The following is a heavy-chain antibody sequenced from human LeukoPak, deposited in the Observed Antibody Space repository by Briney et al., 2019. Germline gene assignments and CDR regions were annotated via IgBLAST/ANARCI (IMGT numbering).Heavy chain of an antibody. Sequence: ASVKVSCKVSGYTLTELSMHWVRQAPGKGLEWMGTFDPEDGETIYAQKFQGRGTMTEDTSTDTAYMELSSLKSEDTAVYYCATAHCTTTSCYLTSAPDYWGQGTLVTVSS. V-gene: IGHV1-24*01. CDR3: ATAHCTTTSCYLTSAPDY. CDR1: GYTLTELS. J-gene: IGHJ4*02. D-gene: IGHD2-2*01. CDR2: FDPEDGET.